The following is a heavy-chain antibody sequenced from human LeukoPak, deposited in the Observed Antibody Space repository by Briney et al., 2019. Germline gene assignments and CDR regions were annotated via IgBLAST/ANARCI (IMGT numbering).Heavy chain of an antibody. V-gene: IGHV1-69*04. CDR2: IIPILGMA. J-gene: IGHJ4*02. Sequence: SVKVSCKASGGTFSSYTISWVRQAPGQGLEWMGRIIPILGMANYAQKFQGRVTITADKSTSTAYTELSSLRSEDTAVYYCARDRGTKLWSTLWGQGTLVTVSS. CDR3: ARDRGTKLWSTL. D-gene: IGHD3-10*01. CDR1: GGTFSSYT.